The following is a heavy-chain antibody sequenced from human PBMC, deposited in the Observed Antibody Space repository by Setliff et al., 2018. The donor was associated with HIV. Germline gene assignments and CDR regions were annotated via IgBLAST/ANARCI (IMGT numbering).Heavy chain of an antibody. Sequence: KTSETLSLTCSVSGGSISDNKYYWSWIRQPPGKGLEWTGSIYHTGKTYYNSALKNRLTISVDTSKNQFSLELSSVTAADTAVYYCGSSASYYYWGQGTLVTVSS. V-gene: IGHV4-39*01. CDR2: IYHTGKT. J-gene: IGHJ4*02. CDR3: GSSASYYY. CDR1: GGSISDNKYY. D-gene: IGHD1-26*01.